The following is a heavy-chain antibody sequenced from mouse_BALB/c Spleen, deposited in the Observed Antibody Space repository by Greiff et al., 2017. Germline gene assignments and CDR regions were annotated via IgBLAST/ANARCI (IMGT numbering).Heavy chain of an antibody. CDR1: GYTFTDSE. CDR2: IDPETGGT. J-gene: IGHJ2*01. CDR3: TREGGVFGKYYGSSYVY. D-gene: IGHD1-1*01. V-gene: IGHV1-15*01. Sequence: VHLVESGAELVRPGASVTLSCKASGYTFTDSEMHWVKQTPVHGLEWIGAIDPETGGTAYNQKFKGKATLTADKSSSTAYMELRSLTSEDSAVYYCTREGGVFGKYYGSSYVYWGQGTTLTVSS.